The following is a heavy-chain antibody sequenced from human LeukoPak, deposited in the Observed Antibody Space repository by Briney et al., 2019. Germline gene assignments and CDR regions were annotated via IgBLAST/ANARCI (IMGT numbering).Heavy chain of an antibody. V-gene: IGHV3-23*01. D-gene: IGHD1-26*01. CDR3: VRDRGTYRPIDY. CDR2: ISPRSNGI. CDR1: GFTFSNYW. J-gene: IGHJ4*02. Sequence: GGSLRLSCEGSGFTFSNYWMGWVRQAPGKGLEWVSAISPRSNGIYYTDSVRGRFTVSRDNSKNTLYLQMNRLGAEDTAIYYCVRDRGTYRPIDYWGQGTLVTVSS.